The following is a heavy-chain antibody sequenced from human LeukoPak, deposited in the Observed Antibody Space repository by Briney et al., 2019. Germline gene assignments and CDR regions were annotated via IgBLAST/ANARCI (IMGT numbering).Heavy chain of an antibody. CDR2: MNPISGNT. CDR3: VRGAKCSGGGCDSKEYVYYFDY. V-gene: IGHV1-8*03. D-gene: IGHD6-25*01. J-gene: IGHJ4*02. CDR1: GYTFSNND. Sequence: ASVKVSCKASGYTFSNNDINWVRQATGQGLEWMGWMNPISGNTGFAQKFQGRVTISRSTSISTAYMELSSLRSDDTAVYYCVRGAKCSGGGCDSKEYVYYFDYWGQGTLVTVSS.